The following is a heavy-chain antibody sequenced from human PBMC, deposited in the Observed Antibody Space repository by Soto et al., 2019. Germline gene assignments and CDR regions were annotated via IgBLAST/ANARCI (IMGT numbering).Heavy chain of an antibody. D-gene: IGHD4-17*01. CDR1: GASITSHY. CDR2: VYARGAT. J-gene: IGHJ6*02. V-gene: IGHV4-4*07. CDR3: ARSSGDDFFYSGMDV. Sequence: QVELQESGPGLVKPSETLSLTCSVSGASITSHYWSWIRQSAGEGLQWIGRVYARGATNYNPSLKSRVTISGDTSKNQFSLKLTSVTAADTAVYFCARSSGDDFFYSGMDVWGHGTTVTVSS.